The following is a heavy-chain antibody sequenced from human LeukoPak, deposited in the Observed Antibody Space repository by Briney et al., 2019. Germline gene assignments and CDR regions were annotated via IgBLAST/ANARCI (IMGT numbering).Heavy chain of an antibody. CDR1: GFTFITYW. J-gene: IGHJ2*01. Sequence: PGGSLRLSCTASGFTFITYWMTWVRQAPEKGLEWVANIQQDGTEKYYLDSVKGRFTISRDNAKNLLYLQMNSLRAEDTAVYYCARTSDTSGRLYWYFDLWGRGTLVTVSS. V-gene: IGHV3-7*01. CDR2: IQQDGTEK. CDR3: ARTSDTSGRLYWYFDL. D-gene: IGHD3-22*01.